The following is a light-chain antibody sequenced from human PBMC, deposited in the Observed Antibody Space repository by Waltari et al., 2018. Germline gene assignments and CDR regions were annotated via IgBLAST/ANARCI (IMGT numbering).Light chain of an antibody. CDR1: QSVNNY. J-gene: IGKJ4*01. CDR2: DAS. V-gene: IGKV3-11*01. Sequence: EIVLTQSPATLSLSPGERATLSCRASQSVNNYLAWYQQRPGQAPRLLIYDASNRATGIPARFSGSGFGTDVTLTISTLEPEDFAVYYCQQRANCLTFGGGTKVEIK. CDR3: QQRANCLT.